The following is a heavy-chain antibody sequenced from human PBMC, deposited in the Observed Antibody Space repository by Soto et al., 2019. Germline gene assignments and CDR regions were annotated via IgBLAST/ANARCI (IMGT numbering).Heavy chain of an antibody. Sequence: EVQLVESGGGLVQPGGSLRLSCAASGFTFSRYWMSWVRQAAGKGLEWVANIKQDGSEKYYVDSVKGRFTISRDNAKNSLYLQMISLRAEDTAVYYCARDRYSYYDFWSGSLPYYYYGMDVWGQGTTVTVSS. V-gene: IGHV3-7*01. D-gene: IGHD3-3*01. CDR3: ARDRYSYYDFWSGSLPYYYYGMDV. J-gene: IGHJ6*02. CDR1: GFTFSRYW. CDR2: IKQDGSEK.